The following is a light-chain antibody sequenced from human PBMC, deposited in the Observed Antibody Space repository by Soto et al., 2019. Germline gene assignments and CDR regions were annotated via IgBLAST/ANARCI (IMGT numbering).Light chain of an antibody. J-gene: IGKJ2*03. CDR3: QQYGNSPRYS. Sequence: EIVLTQSPGTLSLSLGERATLSCRASQSVSSNYLAWYQQKPGQAPRLLIYGTSSRATGIPDRFSGSGSGTDFTLTINRLQPEDFAVYYCQQYGNSPRYSFGQGTTLEI. CDR1: QSVSSNY. V-gene: IGKV3-20*01. CDR2: GTS.